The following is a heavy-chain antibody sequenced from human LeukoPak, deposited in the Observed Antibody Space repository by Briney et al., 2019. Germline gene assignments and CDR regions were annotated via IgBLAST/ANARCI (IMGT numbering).Heavy chain of an antibody. CDR1: GGTFSSYT. V-gene: IGHV1-69*02. D-gene: IGHD3-22*01. Sequence: SVKVSCKASGGTFSSYTISWARQAPGQGLEWMGRIIPILGIANYAQKFQGRVTITADKSTSTAYMELSSLRSEDTAVYYCASYYYDSSGFFDYWGQGTLVTVSS. J-gene: IGHJ4*02. CDR3: ASYYYDSSGFFDY. CDR2: IIPILGIA.